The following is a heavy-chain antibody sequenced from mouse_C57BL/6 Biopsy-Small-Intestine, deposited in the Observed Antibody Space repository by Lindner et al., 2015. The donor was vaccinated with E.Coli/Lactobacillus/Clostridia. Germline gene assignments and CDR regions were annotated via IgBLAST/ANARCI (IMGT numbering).Heavy chain of an antibody. Sequence: EVQLQESGPELVKPGASVKISCKASGYSFTDYNMNWVKQSNGKSLEWIGVIDPDYGTTNYNQKFKGKATLTVDQSSSTAYMQLNSLTSEDSAVYYCARWWLHWYFDVWGTGTTVTVSS. CDR2: IDPDYGTT. CDR3: ARWWLHWYFDV. CDR1: GYSFTDYN. V-gene: IGHV1-39*01. D-gene: IGHD1-1*02. J-gene: IGHJ1*03.